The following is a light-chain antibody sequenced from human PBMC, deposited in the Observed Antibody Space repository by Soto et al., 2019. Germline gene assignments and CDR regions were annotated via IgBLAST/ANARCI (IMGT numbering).Light chain of an antibody. CDR2: GAA. CDR1: QGIRKD. CDR3: QQFDTFFWT. V-gene: IGKV1-17*01. Sequence: DIQMTQSPSSLSASVGDTVIITCRASQGIRKDLGWYQQKVGEAPRRLIFGAAALQSGVPPRFSGSGSGTDFTLTISSLQPEDFATYYCQQFDTFFWTFGPGTKVDIK. J-gene: IGKJ1*01.